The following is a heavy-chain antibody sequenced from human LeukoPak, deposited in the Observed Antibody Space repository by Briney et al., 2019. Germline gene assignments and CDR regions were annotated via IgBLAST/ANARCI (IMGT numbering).Heavy chain of an antibody. Sequence: ASVKVSCKASGYTFTGYYMHWVRQAPGQGLEWMGWINPNSGGTNYAQKFQGRVTMTRDTSIGTAYMELSRLRSDDTAVYYCARDETRSSYYDFWSGYAFDIWGQGTMVTVSS. J-gene: IGHJ3*02. CDR1: GYTFTGYY. D-gene: IGHD3-3*01. CDR2: INPNSGGT. CDR3: ARDETRSSYYDFWSGYAFDI. V-gene: IGHV1-2*02.